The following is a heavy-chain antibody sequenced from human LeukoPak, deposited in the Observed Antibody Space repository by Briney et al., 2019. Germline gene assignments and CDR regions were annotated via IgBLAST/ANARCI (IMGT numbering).Heavy chain of an antibody. Sequence: GGSLRLSCAASGFTFSDHYMSWIRQAPGKGLEWLSYISGSGGDVYHADSVKGRFTISRDNAKNSVYLQMDGLRAEDTAVYYCSRGHYGMDVWGQGTTVTVSS. CDR3: SRGHYGMDV. V-gene: IGHV3-11*01. CDR2: ISGSGGDV. J-gene: IGHJ6*02. CDR1: GFTFSDHY.